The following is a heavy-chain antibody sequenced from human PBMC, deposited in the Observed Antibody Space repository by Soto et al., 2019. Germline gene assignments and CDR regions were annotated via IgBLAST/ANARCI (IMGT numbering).Heavy chain of an antibody. CDR3: AREMVGATWSFDY. J-gene: IGHJ4*02. Sequence: QVQLQESGPGLVKPSETLSLTCTVSGGSISSYYWSWIRQPPGKGLEWIGYIYYSGSTNYNPSLKSRVTISVDTSKNQFSLKLSSVTAADTAVYYCAREMVGATWSFDYWGQGTLVTVSS. CDR1: GGSISSYY. D-gene: IGHD1-26*01. V-gene: IGHV4-59*01. CDR2: IYYSGST.